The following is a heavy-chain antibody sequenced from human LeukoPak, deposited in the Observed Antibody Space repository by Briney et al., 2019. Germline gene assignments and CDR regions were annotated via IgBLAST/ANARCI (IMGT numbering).Heavy chain of an antibody. CDR2: FCNSGST. Sequence: SETLSLTCTVSGGSISSYYWSWIRQPPGKGMEWIGSFCNSGSTNYNPSLKSRVTISVDTSKNQLSLKLHSVTAADTAVFYCAGGEQWLAFDCWGRGTLVTVSS. CDR3: AGGEQWLAFDC. V-gene: IGHV4-59*08. CDR1: GGSISSYY. J-gene: IGHJ4*02. D-gene: IGHD6-19*01.